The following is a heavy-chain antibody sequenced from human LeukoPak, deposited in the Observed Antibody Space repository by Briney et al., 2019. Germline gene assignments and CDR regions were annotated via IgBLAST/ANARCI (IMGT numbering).Heavy chain of an antibody. CDR3: ARVGQGEWYFDL. D-gene: IGHD1-26*01. Sequence: GGSLRLSCAASGFTFSYSWMHWVRQAPGKGLVWVSRINPDESTTSYADSVKGRFTISRDNAKNTLYLQMHSLRAEDTAVYYCARVGQGEWYFDLWGRGTLVTVSS. J-gene: IGHJ2*01. CDR2: INPDESTT. CDR1: GFTFSYSW. V-gene: IGHV3-74*01.